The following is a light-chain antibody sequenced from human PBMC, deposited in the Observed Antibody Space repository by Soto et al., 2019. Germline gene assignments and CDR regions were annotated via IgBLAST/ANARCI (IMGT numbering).Light chain of an antibody. CDR1: RSDVGRYNY. V-gene: IGLV2-14*01. Sequence: QSALTQPASVSGSPGQWITISCTGTRSDVGRYNYVSWYQQHPGKAPKLLIYEVTYRPSGVSTRFSASKSGSTASLTISGIQAEDEADYYCSSYSTTSSPHVLFGGGTKLTVL. CDR2: EVT. CDR3: SSYSTTSSPHVL. J-gene: IGLJ2*01.